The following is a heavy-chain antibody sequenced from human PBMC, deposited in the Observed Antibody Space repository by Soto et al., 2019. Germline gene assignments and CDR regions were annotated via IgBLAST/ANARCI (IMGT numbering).Heavy chain of an antibody. CDR2: IVVGSGNT. V-gene: IGHV1-58*01. J-gene: IGHJ4*02. CDR3: ARPVELPAVFAF. D-gene: IGHD1-26*01. CDR1: GFTFTNSA. Sequence: SVKVSCKASGFTFTNSAVQWVRQARGQRLEWIGWIVVGSGNTNYAQKFQERVTITRDTSASTAYMELSSLRSEDTAVYYCARPVELPAVFAFWAQGTLVPVSS.